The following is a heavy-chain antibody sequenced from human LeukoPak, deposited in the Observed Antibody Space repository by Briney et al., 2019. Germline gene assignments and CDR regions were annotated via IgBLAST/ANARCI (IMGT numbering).Heavy chain of an antibody. V-gene: IGHV1-3*01. D-gene: IGHD1-26*01. CDR3: ARGLDVGAPPDYYYYGMDV. CDR1: GYTFTSYA. Sequence: ASVMVSCKASGYTFTSYAMHWVRQAPGQRLEWMGWINAGNGNTKYSQKFQGRVTITRDTSASTAYMELSSLRSEDTAVYYCARGLDVGAPPDYYYYGMDVWGQGTTVTVSS. CDR2: INAGNGNT. J-gene: IGHJ6*02.